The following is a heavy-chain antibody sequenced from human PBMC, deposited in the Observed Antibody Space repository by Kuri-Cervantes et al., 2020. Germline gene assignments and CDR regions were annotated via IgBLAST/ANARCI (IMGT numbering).Heavy chain of an antibody. J-gene: IGHJ4*02. Sequence: GESLKISCKGSGCSFTTYWIGWVRQMPGKGLEWMGIIYPGDSDTRYSPSFQGQVTISADKSISTAYLQWSSLKASDTAMYYCARHSPLRGVPPADYWGQGTLVTVSS. CDR3: ARHSPLRGVPPADY. CDR2: IYPGDSDT. D-gene: IGHD3-10*01. V-gene: IGHV5-51*01. CDR1: GCSFTTYW.